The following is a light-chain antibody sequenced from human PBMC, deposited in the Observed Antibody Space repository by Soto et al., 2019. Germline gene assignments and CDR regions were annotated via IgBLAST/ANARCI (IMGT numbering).Light chain of an antibody. Sequence: IVVTQSPATLSVSPGERVTLSCRASQSVGSNLAWYQQRPGQAPRLLIYDASTRATGIPDRFSGSGSGTEFTLTISSLQSEDFAVYYCQHYGSSPLYTFGQGTKLEIK. J-gene: IGKJ2*01. CDR3: QHYGSSPLYT. CDR2: DAS. V-gene: IGKV3-15*01. CDR1: QSVGSN.